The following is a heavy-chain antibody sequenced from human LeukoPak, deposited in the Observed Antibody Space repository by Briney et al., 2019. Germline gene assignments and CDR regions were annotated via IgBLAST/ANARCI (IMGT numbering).Heavy chain of an antibody. CDR3: AKASGWNFDY. V-gene: IGHV3-23*01. CDR2: INDDTP. J-gene: IGHJ4*02. D-gene: IGHD6-19*01. Sequence: PGGSLRLSCTTSGFSFNTYSMSWVRQAPGKGLEWVSAINDDTPYYTDSVKGRFTVSRDNSKNTLYLQMHSLRAEDTAVYYCAKASGWNFDYWGQGALVTVSS. CDR1: GFSFNTYS.